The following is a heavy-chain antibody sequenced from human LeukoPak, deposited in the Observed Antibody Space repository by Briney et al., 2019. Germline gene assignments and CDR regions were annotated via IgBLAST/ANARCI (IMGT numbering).Heavy chain of an antibody. J-gene: IGHJ3*02. Sequence: ASVKVSCKASGYTFTSYYMHWVRQAPGQGLEWMGMINPSGGTSNYAQKFQGRVNMTTDMSTSTVYMELSSLRYEDTAVYYCARDWSENPTDPGLDIWGQGTKVTVSS. CDR1: GYTFTSYY. CDR3: ARDWSENPTDPGLDI. V-gene: IGHV1-46*01. CDR2: INPSGGTS. D-gene: IGHD3-3*01.